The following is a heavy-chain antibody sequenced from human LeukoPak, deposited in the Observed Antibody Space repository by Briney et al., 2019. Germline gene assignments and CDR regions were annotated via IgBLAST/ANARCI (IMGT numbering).Heavy chain of an antibody. CDR1: GGSISSSSYY. J-gene: IGHJ4*02. CDR3: ARPHGEYVSLAYY. Sequence: SETLSLTCTVSGGSISSSSYYWGWIRQPPGKGLEWIGSIYYSGSTYYNPSLKSRVTISVDTSKNQFSLKLSSVTAADTAVYYCARPHGEYVSLAYYWGQGTLVTVSS. D-gene: IGHD4-17*01. CDR2: IYYSGST. V-gene: IGHV4-39*01.